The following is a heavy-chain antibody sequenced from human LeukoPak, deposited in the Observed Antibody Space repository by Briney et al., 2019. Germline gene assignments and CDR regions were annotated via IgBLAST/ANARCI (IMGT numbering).Heavy chain of an antibody. D-gene: IGHD4-17*01. Sequence: SQTLSLTFAVSGGSISSGGYSWSWIRQPPGKGLEWIGYMYHGGSTYYNPSLEGRVTISVDRSKNQLSLKVSSVTAADTAVYYCASTNDFGDYMGAWGQGILVTVSS. CDR2: MYHGGST. J-gene: IGHJ5*02. V-gene: IGHV4-30-2*01. CDR1: GGSISSGGYS. CDR3: ASTNDFGDYMGA.